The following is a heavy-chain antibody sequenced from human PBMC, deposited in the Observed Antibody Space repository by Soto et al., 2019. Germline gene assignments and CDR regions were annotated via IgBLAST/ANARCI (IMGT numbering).Heavy chain of an antibody. J-gene: IGHJ4*02. CDR2: ISSSSYTI. D-gene: IGHD3-10*01. Sequence: LRLSCTASGFTFNTYNMNWVRQAPGKGLEWVSYISSSSYTIKYADSVEGRFTVSRDNGKKSLYLQMNSLRDEDTAVYFCAREISLSAGSYFDYWGQGTLVTVSS. CDR1: GFTFNTYN. CDR3: AREISLSAGSYFDY. V-gene: IGHV3-48*02.